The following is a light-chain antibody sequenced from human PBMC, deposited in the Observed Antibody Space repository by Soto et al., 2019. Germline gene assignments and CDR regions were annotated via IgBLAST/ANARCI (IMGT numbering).Light chain of an antibody. CDR3: QSYDRSLSVVV. CDR1: SSNFGAGYD. CDR2: GNS. Sequence: QSVLTQPPSVSGAPGQRITISCTGSSSNFGAGYDVHWYQQLPGTAPKLLIYGNSHRPSWVPDRFSGSKSGTSASLGITGLQSEDEAEYYCQSYDRSLSVVVFGGGTKVTVL. J-gene: IGLJ2*01. V-gene: IGLV1-40*01.